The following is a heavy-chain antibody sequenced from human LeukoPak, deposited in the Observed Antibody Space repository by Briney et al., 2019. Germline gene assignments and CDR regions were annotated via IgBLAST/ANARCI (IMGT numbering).Heavy chain of an antibody. D-gene: IGHD2-21*01. J-gene: IGHJ3*02. CDR3: ARRHCGDNSCSSKNAFDI. CDR2: FYPGDSDI. V-gene: IGHV5-51*01. Sequence: GESLKISCKGSGYSFTSYWIGWVRRMPGKGLEWMGIFYPGDSDIRYSPSFQGQVTISADKSISTAYLQWSSLKASDTAMYYCARRHCGDNSCSSKNAFDIWGQGTMVIVSS. CDR1: GYSFTSYW.